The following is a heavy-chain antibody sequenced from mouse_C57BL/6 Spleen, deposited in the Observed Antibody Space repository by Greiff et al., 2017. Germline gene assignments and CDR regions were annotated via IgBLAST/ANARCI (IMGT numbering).Heavy chain of an antibody. CDR1: GYTFTDYN. J-gene: IGHJ1*03. CDR3: SRASWDSWYFEV. D-gene: IGHD3-3*01. V-gene: IGHV1-22*01. CDR2: INPNNGGT. Sequence: EVQLQQSGPELVKPGASVKMSCKASGYTFTDYNMHWVKQSHGKSLEWIGYINPNNGGTSYNQKFKGKATLTVNKSSSTAYREIRSRTSEDSAVYCCSRASWDSWYFEVWGTGTTVTVAS.